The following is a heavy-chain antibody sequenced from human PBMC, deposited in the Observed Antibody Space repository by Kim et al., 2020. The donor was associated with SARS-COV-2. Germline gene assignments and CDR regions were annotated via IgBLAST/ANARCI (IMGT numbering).Heavy chain of an antibody. D-gene: IGHD3-22*01. Sequence: GGSLRLSCAASGFTFSSYGMHWVRQAPGKGLEWVAVISYDGSNKYYADSVKGRFTISRDNSKNTLYLQMNSLRAEDTAVYYCAKVPVPVLGGYYLGYYYYYMDVWGKGTTVTVSS. CDR1: GFTFSSYG. CDR2: ISYDGSNK. V-gene: IGHV3-30*18. J-gene: IGHJ6*03. CDR3: AKVPVPVLGGYYLGYYYYYMDV.